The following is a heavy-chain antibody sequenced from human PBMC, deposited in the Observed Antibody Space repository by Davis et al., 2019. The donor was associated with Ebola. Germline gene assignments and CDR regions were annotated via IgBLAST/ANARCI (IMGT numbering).Heavy chain of an antibody. J-gene: IGHJ3*02. V-gene: IGHV3-30*14. D-gene: IGHD3-22*01. CDR1: GGTFSSYA. Sequence: SCKASGGTFSSYAMHWVRQAPGKGLEWVAVISYDGSNKYYADSVKGRFTISRDNSKNTLYLQMNSLRAEDTAVYYCARLSNYYYDSSGYPGAFDIWGQGTMVTVSS. CDR3: ARLSNYYYDSSGYPGAFDI. CDR2: ISYDGSNK.